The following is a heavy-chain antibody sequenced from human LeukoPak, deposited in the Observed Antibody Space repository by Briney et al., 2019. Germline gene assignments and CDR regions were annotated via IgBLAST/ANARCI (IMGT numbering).Heavy chain of an antibody. CDR1: GGSISSGGYS. J-gene: IGHJ4*02. Sequence: SETLSLTCAVSGGSISSGGYSWSWIRQPPGKGLEWIGYIYHSGSTYYNPSLKSRVTISVDRSKNQFSLKLSSVTAADTAVYYCARGGGRFTMVRGVITNDYYFDYWGQGTLVTVSS. D-gene: IGHD3-10*01. V-gene: IGHV4-30-2*01. CDR3: ARGGGRFTMVRGVITNDYYFDY. CDR2: IYHSGST.